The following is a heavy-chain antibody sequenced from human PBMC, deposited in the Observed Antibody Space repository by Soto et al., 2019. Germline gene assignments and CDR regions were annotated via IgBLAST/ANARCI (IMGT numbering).Heavy chain of an antibody. D-gene: IGHD3-10*01. V-gene: IGHV3-48*01. J-gene: IGHJ4*02. CDR1: GFTFSSYS. CDR2: ISSSSSTI. Sequence: LRLSCADSGFTFSSYSMNLVRQAPGKGLEWDSYISSSSSTIYYADSVKGRFTISRDNAKNSLYLQMNSLRGEDTAVYYCVRDQGFGELLDYRLDYWGQGTLVTVSS. CDR3: VRDQGFGELLDYRLDY.